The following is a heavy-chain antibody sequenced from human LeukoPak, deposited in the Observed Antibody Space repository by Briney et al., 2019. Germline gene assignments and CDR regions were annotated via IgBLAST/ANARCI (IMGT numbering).Heavy chain of an antibody. J-gene: IGHJ4*02. CDR3: ARDLASCAGDCYSDGFDY. Sequence: SDTLSLTCAVYGASFSGYYWVWIRQPPGKGLGWIGEINDSGSTKYNPSVWSRVTISVDTSKNQFFLRLSSVTAADTAVYYCARDLASCAGDCYSDGFDYWGQGALVTVSS. CDR1: GASFSGYY. V-gene: IGHV4-34*01. CDR2: INDSGST. D-gene: IGHD2-21*02.